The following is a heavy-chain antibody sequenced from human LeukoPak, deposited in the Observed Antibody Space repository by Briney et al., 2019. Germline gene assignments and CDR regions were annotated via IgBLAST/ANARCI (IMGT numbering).Heavy chain of an antibody. D-gene: IGHD6-19*01. V-gene: IGHV4-34*01. Sequence: SETLSLTCAVYGGSFSGYYWSWIRQPPGKGLEWIGEINHSGSTNYNPSLKSRVTISVDTSKNQFSLKLSSVTAADTAVYYCARILPVAGTYYYYYGMDVWGQGTTVTVSS. CDR2: INHSGST. CDR1: GGSFSGYY. J-gene: IGHJ6*02. CDR3: ARILPVAGTYYYYYGMDV.